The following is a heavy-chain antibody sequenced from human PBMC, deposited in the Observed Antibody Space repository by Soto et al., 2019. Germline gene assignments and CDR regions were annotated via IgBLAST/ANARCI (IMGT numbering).Heavy chain of an antibody. CDR3: ARARVPYSSTWYRYDYYGMDI. CDR2: IHYSGNT. V-gene: IGHV4-31*03. Sequence: SETLSLTCTVSGDSISSSSYYWSWIRQHPGKGLEWIGYIHYSGNTRYNPSLKSRLTISVDTSKNQFSLMLSSLTAADTAVYFCARARVPYSSTWYRYDYYGMDIWGQGTKVTVSS. J-gene: IGHJ6*02. D-gene: IGHD6-13*01. CDR1: GDSISSSSYY.